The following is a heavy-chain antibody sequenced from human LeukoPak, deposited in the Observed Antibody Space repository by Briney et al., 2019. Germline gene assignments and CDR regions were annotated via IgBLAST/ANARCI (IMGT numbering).Heavy chain of an antibody. J-gene: IGHJ4*02. D-gene: IGHD3-9*01. CDR1: GFTFSSYG. Sequence: RSLSLSCAASGFTFSSYGMHWVRQAPGKGLEGVAFIRYDGSNKYYADSVKGRFTISRDNSKNTLYLQMNSLRAEDTAVYYCAKAHYDILTGPDYWGQGTLVTVSS. CDR2: IRYDGSNK. CDR3: AKAHYDILTGPDY. V-gene: IGHV3-30*02.